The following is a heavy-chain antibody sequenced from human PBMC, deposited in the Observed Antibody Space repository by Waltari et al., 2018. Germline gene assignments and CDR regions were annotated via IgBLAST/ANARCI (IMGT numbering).Heavy chain of an antibody. CDR3: ARRSRGSGSYAFGAFDI. CDR2: MSSSGHT. D-gene: IGHD1-26*01. CDR1: GSISSTTYY. J-gene: IGHJ3*02. Sequence: QLQLQESGPGLVKPSETLSLTCTVSGSISSTTYYWGWIRQPPGKGLEWIGSMSSSGHTYYNPSLKSRVTISVDTSKNQFSLRLSSVTAADTVVYYCARRSRGSGSYAFGAFDIWGQGTMVIVSS. V-gene: IGHV4-39*01.